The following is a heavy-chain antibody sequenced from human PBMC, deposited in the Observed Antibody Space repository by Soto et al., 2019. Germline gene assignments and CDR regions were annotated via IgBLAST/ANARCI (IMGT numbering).Heavy chain of an antibody. CDR1: GFTFSDYY. D-gene: IGHD3-22*01. CDR3: ARDLGYYASDGYFDY. Sequence: VGSLRLSCAGSGFTFSDYYMSWIRQAPGKGLEWVSYISSSGNIIYYADSVKGRFTISRDNAKNSLYLQMNSLRAEDTAVYYCARDLGYYASDGYFDYWGQGTLVTVSS. J-gene: IGHJ4*02. CDR2: ISSSGNII. V-gene: IGHV3-11*01.